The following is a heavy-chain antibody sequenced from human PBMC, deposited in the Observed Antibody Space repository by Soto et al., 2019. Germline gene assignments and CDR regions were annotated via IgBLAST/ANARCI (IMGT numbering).Heavy chain of an antibody. D-gene: IGHD4-4*01. Sequence: PSETLSLTCAVYGGSFSGYYWSWIRQPPGKGLEWIGEINHSGSTNYNPSLKSRVTISVDTSKNQFSLKLSSVTAADTAVYYCARDRLQYLDYWGLGTLVTVSS. V-gene: IGHV4-34*01. CDR2: INHSGST. J-gene: IGHJ4*02. CDR3: ARDRLQYLDY. CDR1: GGSFSGYY.